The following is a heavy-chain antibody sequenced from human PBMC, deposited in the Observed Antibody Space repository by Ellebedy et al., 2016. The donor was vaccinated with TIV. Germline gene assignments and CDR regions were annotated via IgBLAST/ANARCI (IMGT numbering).Heavy chain of an antibody. Sequence: GESLKISXAVSGIPFSDYWFHWVRQAPGKGLEWVAVIWYDGINKYYADSVKGRFTISRDNSKNTLYLQMNTLRAEDTAVYYCARERDSGYSSGWYWFDPWGQGTLVTVSS. CDR3: ARERDSGYSSGWYWFDP. CDR2: IWYDGINK. J-gene: IGHJ5*02. D-gene: IGHD6-19*01. CDR1: GIPFSDYW. V-gene: IGHV3-33*08.